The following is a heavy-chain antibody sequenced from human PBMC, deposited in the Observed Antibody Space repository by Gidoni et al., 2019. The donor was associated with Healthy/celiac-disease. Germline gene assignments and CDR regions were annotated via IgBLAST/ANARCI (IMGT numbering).Heavy chain of an antibody. D-gene: IGHD3-16*01. CDR1: GGSISSSSYY. V-gene: IGHV4-39*01. CDR3: ARRSNDPHYYYYYYMDV. CDR2: IYYSGST. Sequence: QLQLQESGPGLVKPSETLSLTCTVSGGSISSSSYYWGWIRQPPGKGLEWIGSIYYSGSTYYNPSLKSRVTISVDTSKNQFSLKLSSVTAADTAVYYCARRSNDPHYYYYYYMDVWGKGTTVTVSS. J-gene: IGHJ6*03.